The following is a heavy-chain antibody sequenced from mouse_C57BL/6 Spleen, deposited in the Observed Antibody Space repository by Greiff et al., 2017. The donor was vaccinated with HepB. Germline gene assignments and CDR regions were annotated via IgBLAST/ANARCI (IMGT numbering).Heavy chain of an antibody. CDR3: ARSEYYGSSHSYFDV. D-gene: IGHD1-1*01. CDR2: IYPSDSET. V-gene: IGHV1-61*01. Sequence: VQLQQSGAELVRPGSSVKLSCKASGYTFTSYWMDWVKQRPGQGLEWIGNIYPSDSETHYNQKFKDKATLTVDKSSSTAYMQLSSLTSEDSAVYYCARSEYYGSSHSYFDVWGTGTTVTVSS. J-gene: IGHJ1*03. CDR1: GYTFTSYW.